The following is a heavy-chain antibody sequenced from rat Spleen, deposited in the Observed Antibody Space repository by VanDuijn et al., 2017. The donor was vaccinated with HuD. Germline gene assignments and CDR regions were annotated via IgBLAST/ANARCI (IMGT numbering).Heavy chain of an antibody. CDR2: ISSDGRRN. V-gene: IGHV5S10*01. CDR3: ATTPLYYSGDPYYFDY. D-gene: IGHD1-1*01. CDR1: GFTFSDYY. J-gene: IGHJ2*01. Sequence: EVQLVESDGGLVQPGRSLKLSCAASGFTFSDYYMAWVRQAPTKGLEWVATISSDGRRNYYRDSVKGRFIISRDIAKSTLYLQMDSLRSEDTATYYCATTPLYYSGDPYYFDYWGQGVMVTVSS.